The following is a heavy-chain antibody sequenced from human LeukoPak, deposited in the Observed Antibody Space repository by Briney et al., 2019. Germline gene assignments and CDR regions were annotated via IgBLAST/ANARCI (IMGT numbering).Heavy chain of an antibody. J-gene: IGHJ3*02. CDR1: GGSISSYY. Sequence: PSETLSLTCTVSGGSISSYYWSWIRQPPGKGLEWIGYIYYSGSTNYNPSLKSRVTISVDTSKNQFSLKLSSVTAADTAVYYCARGPDYDGNVDGMSAFDIWGQGTMVTVSS. CDR3: ARGPDYDGNVDGMSAFDI. D-gene: IGHD4-23*01. CDR2: IYYSGST. V-gene: IGHV4-59*01.